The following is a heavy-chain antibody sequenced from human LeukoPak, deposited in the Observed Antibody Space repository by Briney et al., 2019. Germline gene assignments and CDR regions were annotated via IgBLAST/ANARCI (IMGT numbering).Heavy chain of an antibody. V-gene: IGHV3-23*01. Sequence: GGSLRLSCAASGFTFSSYDMHWVRQAPGKGLEWVSAISGSGGSTYYADSVKGRFTISRDNSKNTLYLQMNSLRAEDTAVYYCAKDGARLRLGELGPNRPNWFDPWGQGTLVTVSS. CDR2: ISGSGGST. J-gene: IGHJ5*02. D-gene: IGHD3-16*01. CDR1: GFTFSSYD. CDR3: AKDGARLRLGELGPNRPNWFDP.